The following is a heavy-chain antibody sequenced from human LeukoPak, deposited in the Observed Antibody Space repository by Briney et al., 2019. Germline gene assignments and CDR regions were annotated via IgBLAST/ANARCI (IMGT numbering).Heavy chain of an antibody. Sequence: GGFLRLSCAASGFTFSNYAMSWVRQAPGKGLEWVSTISGSGGSTYYADSVKGRFTISRDNSKNTLYLQMNSLRAEDTAVYYCAKDAKDSSSWYLNPTDYWGQGTLVTVSS. V-gene: IGHV3-23*01. CDR3: AKDAKDSSSWYLNPTDY. CDR1: GFTFSNYA. J-gene: IGHJ4*02. D-gene: IGHD6-13*01. CDR2: ISGSGGST.